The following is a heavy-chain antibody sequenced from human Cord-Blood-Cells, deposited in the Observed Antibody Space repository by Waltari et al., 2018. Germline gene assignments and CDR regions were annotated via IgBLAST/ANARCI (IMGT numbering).Heavy chain of an antibody. V-gene: IGHV1-69*12. Sequence: QVQLVQSGAEVKKPGSSVKVSCKASGGTFSSYAISWVRQATGQGLEWMGGIIPIFGTANDAQKFQGRVTITAGESTSTAYMERSSLRSEDTAVYYCARAQFVVVPAAIFHYYYGMDVWGPGPTVTVSS. J-gene: IGHJ6*02. CDR3: ARAQFVVVPAAIFHYYYGMDV. CDR1: GGTFSSYA. D-gene: IGHD2-2*01. CDR2: IIPIFGTA.